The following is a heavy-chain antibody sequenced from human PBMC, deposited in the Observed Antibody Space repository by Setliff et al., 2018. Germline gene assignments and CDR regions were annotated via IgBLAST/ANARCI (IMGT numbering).Heavy chain of an antibody. Sequence: PGGSLRLSCAASRFTFSNYWMSWVRQAPGKGLEWVSGISWNSGSIGYADSVKGRFTISRDNAKNSLYLQMNSLRAEDTALYYCSRPNYRNHYFDYWGQGTLVTVSS. D-gene: IGHD4-4*01. V-gene: IGHV3-20*04. J-gene: IGHJ4*02. CDR3: SRPNYRNHYFDY. CDR2: ISWNSGSI. CDR1: RFTFSNYW.